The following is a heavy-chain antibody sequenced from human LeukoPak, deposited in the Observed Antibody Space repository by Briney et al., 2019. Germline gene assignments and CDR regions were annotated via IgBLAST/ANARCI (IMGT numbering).Heavy chain of an antibody. J-gene: IGHJ4*02. CDR1: GFTFSGCS. CDR3: ARGGIYSQGFDY. D-gene: IGHD6-13*01. V-gene: IGHV3-21*01. CDR2: IGTTSDYI. Sequence: GGSLRLSCAASGFTFSGCSMNWVRQAPGKGLEWVSSIGTTSDYIHYADSLKGRVAISRDNAKNSLYLQMNSLRAEDTAIYYCARGGIYSQGFDYWGQGSLVTVSS.